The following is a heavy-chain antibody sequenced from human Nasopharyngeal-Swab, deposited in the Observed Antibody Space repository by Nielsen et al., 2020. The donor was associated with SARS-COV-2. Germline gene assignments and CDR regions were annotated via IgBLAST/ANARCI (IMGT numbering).Heavy chain of an antibody. J-gene: IGHJ6*03. CDR3: AKDPGYDSSGYYYDYYYYCMDV. D-gene: IGHD3-22*01. V-gene: IGHV3-30*02. CDR2: IRYDGSNK. Sequence: GESLKISCAASGFTFSSYGMHWVRQPPGKGLEWVAFIRYDGSNKYYADSVKGRFTISRDNSKNTLYLQMNSLRAEDTAVYYCAKDPGYDSSGYYYDYYYYCMDVWGKGTTVTVSS. CDR1: GFTFSSYG.